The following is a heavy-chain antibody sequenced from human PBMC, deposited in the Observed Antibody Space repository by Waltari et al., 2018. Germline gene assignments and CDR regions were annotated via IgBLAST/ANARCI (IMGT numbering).Heavy chain of an antibody. CDR2: VGPEDGET. D-gene: IGHD2-2*01. J-gene: IGHJ3*02. V-gene: IGHV1-69-2*01. CDR3: ATGPIVVVPAAADDAFDI. Sequence: EVQLVQSGAEVKKPGATVKISCKVSGYTFTDYYMHWVQQAPGKGLEWMGLVGPEDGETIYAEKFQGRVTITADTSTDTAYMELSSLRSEDMAVYYCATGPIVVVPAAADDAFDIWGQGTMVTVSS. CDR1: GYTFTDYY.